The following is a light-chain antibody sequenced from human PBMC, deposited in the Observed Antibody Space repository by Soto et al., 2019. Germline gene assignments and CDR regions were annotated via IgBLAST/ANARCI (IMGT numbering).Light chain of an antibody. Sequence: QAVVTQEPSLTVSPGGTVPLPGATSIGAVTSGYYPNWFQQKPGQAPRALIYSTNNKYSWTPARFSGSLLGGKAALTLSGVQPEDEADYYCLLYYGGQLGVFGGGTKVTVL. CDR1: IGAVTSGYY. CDR3: LLYYGGQLGV. V-gene: IGLV7-43*01. J-gene: IGLJ2*01. CDR2: STN.